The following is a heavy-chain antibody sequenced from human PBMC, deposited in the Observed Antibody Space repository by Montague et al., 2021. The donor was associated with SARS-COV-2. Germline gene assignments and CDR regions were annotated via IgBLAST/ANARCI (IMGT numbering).Heavy chain of an antibody. J-gene: IGHJ4*02. CDR1: DITFSKYS. CDR3: ATDLFAFRRSEGRDY. V-gene: IGHV3-48*02. CDR2: ISGDGRTI. Sequence: SLRLSCAASDITFSKYSMNWVRQAPGKGLEWISYISGDGRTIYYADSVRDRFTISRDNAVRSLYVEMTRLRDEDTATYYCATDLFAFRRSEGRDYWGQGTLVTVSS. D-gene: IGHD3-3*02.